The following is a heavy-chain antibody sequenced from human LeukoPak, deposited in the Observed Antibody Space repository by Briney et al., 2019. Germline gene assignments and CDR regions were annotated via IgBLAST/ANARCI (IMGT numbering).Heavy chain of an antibody. CDR2: INPNSGGT. CDR1: GYTFTGHF. J-gene: IGHJ2*01. D-gene: IGHD3-9*01. Sequence: GASVKVSCKASGYTFTGHFLHWVRQAPGQGLEWMGWINPNSGGTNYAQKFQGRVTMTRDTSISTAYMELTRLRSDDTAVYYCARFFYDISTGYPWYLDLWGRGTLVTVSS. V-gene: IGHV1-2*02. CDR3: ARFFYDISTGYPWYLDL.